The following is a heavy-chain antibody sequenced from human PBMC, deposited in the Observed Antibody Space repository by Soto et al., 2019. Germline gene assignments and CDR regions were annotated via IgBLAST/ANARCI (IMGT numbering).Heavy chain of an antibody. V-gene: IGHV1-2*06. CDR3: VRDSPIGSTFSGYDGIDY. Sequence: ASVKVSCKASGYIFTDYYMHWVRQAPGQELGWMGRINPNSGGTNYAQKFQGRVTMTRDTSISTAYTELNSLRSEDTAVYYCVRDSPIGSTFSGYDGIDYWGQGTLVTVSS. CDR1: GYIFTDYY. CDR2: INPNSGGT. J-gene: IGHJ4*02. D-gene: IGHD5-12*01.